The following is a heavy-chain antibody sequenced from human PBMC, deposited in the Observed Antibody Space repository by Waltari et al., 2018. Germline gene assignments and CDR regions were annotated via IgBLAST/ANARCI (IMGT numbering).Heavy chain of an antibody. V-gene: IGHV3-21*01. J-gene: IGHJ6*02. CDR3: ARVVKDIVTVGMDV. Sequence: GKGLEWVSSISSSSSYIYYADSVKGRFTISRDNAKNSLYLQMNSLRAEDTAVYYCARVVKDIVTVGMDVWGQGTTVTVSS. D-gene: IGHD2-15*01. CDR2: ISSSSSYI.